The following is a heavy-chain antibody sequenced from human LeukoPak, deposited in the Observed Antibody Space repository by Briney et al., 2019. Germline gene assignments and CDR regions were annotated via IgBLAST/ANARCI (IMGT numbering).Heavy chain of an antibody. CDR3: ARGYDFWSGYSLFDY. D-gene: IGHD3-3*01. V-gene: IGHV4-59*01. CDR2: SYYSGST. Sequence: SETLSLTCTVSGGSISSYYWSWIRQPPGKGLEWIGYSYYSGSTNYNPSLKSRVTISVDTSKNRFSLKLSSVTAADTAVYYCARGYDFWSGYSLFDYWGQGTLVTVSS. J-gene: IGHJ4*02. CDR1: GGSISSYY.